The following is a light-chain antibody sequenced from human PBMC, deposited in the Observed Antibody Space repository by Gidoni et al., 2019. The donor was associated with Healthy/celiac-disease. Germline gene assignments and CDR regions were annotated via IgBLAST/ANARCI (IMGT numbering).Light chain of an antibody. CDR2: QDS. J-gene: IGLJ2*01. V-gene: IGLV3-1*01. CDR1: KLGDKY. Sequence: SYELTQPPSVSVSPGQTASITCSGDKLGDKYACWYQQKQGQSPVLVIYQDSKRPSGIPERFSGSNSGNTATLTISGTQAMDEADYYCQAWDSSTLFGGGTKLTVL. CDR3: QAWDSSTL.